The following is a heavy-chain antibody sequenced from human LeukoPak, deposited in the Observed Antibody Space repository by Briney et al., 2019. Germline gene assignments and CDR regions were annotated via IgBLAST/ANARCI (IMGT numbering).Heavy chain of an antibody. CDR2: IKQDGSEK. Sequence: GGSLRLSCAASGFTFSSYWMSWVRQAPGKGLEWVANIKQDGSEKYYVDSVKGRFTISRDNAKNSLSLQMNSLRAEDTAVYYCARDGSSGWYRPFDYWGQGTLVTVSS. V-gene: IGHV3-7*01. CDR3: ARDGSSGWYRPFDY. D-gene: IGHD6-19*01. J-gene: IGHJ4*02. CDR1: GFTFSSYW.